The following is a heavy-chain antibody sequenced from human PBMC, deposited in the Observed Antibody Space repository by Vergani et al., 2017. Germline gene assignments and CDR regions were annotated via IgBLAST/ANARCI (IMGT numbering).Heavy chain of an antibody. CDR3: AGLPRAYCSGGSCYLGWFDP. D-gene: IGHD2-15*01. Sequence: EVQLVQSGAEVKKPGESLKISCKASGYSFSSYWIGWVRQMPGKGLEWMGIIYPGDSDTKYNPAFQGQVTISADKSINTGYLQWNSLKASDTAMYYCAGLPRAYCSGGSCYLGWFDPWGQGTLVSVSS. CDR2: IYPGDSDT. V-gene: IGHV5-51*03. J-gene: IGHJ5*02. CDR1: GYSFSSYW.